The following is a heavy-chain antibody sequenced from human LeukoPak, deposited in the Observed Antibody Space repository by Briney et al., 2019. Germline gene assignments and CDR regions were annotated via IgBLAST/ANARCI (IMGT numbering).Heavy chain of an antibody. J-gene: IGHJ4*02. V-gene: IGHV4-38-2*01. CDR1: GYSINSGYY. D-gene: IGHD3-3*01. CDR2: IYHSGST. CDR3: AGTYYDFWSGYPDFDY. Sequence: SETLSLTCAVSGYSINSGYYWGWIRQPPGKGLEWIGSIYHSGSTYYNPSLKSRVTISVDTSKNQFSLKLSSVTAADTAVYYCAGTYYDFWSGYPDFDYWGQGTLATVSS.